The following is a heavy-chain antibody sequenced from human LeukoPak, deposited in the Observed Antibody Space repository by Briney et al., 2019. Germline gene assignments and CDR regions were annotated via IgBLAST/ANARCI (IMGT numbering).Heavy chain of an antibody. CDR2: IYTSGST. CDR3: ARDLMIVVAYDAFDI. J-gene: IGHJ3*02. D-gene: IGHD3-22*01. CDR1: GGSISSYY. Sequence: SETLSLTCTVSGGSISSYYWSWIRQPAGEGLEWIGRIYTSGSTNYNPSLKSRVTMSVDTSKNQFSLKLSSVTAADTAVYYCARDLMIVVAYDAFDIWGQGTMVTVSS. V-gene: IGHV4-4*07.